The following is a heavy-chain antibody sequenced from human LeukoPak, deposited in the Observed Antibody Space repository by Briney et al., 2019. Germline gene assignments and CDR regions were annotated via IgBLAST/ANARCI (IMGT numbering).Heavy chain of an antibody. CDR2: IHTSGST. CDR3: ARERSRPLFWFGELTYYFDY. J-gene: IGHJ4*02. Sequence: SETLSLTCTVSGGSISSYYWNWIRQPAGKGLEWIGRIHTSGSTNYNPSPKSRVTMSVDTSKNKFSLKLSSVTAADTAVYYCARERSRPLFWFGELTYYFDYWGQGTLVTVSS. CDR1: GGSISSYY. D-gene: IGHD3-10*01. V-gene: IGHV4-4*07.